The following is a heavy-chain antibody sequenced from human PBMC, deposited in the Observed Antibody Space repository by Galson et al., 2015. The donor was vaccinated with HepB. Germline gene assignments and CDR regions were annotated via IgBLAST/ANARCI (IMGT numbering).Heavy chain of an antibody. CDR3: ARGAFVAVVTATLNNWFDP. J-gene: IGHJ5*02. D-gene: IGHD2-15*01. Sequence: SVKVSCKASGYTFSSYPIAWVRQAPGEGLEWMGLISAYGSSTNYAQKLQGRVTLTTATSTTTAYMELRSLRSDDTAVYYCARGAFVAVVTATLNNWFDPWGQGTLVTVSS. V-gene: IGHV1-18*04. CDR1: GYTFSSYP. CDR2: ISAYGSST.